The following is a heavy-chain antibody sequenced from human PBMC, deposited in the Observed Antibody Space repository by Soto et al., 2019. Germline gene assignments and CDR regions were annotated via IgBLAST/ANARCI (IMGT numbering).Heavy chain of an antibody. Sequence: SETLSLTCTVSGGAISTYYWSWIRQPPGKGLEWIGYIYYTGSTKYNPSLKSRVTISVDTSRNHFSLKLISVTTADTAVYFCAREGNLGRWIQPLDSWGQGTLVTVSS. V-gene: IGHV4-59*01. D-gene: IGHD2-2*03. CDR2: IYYTGST. CDR3: AREGNLGRWIQPLDS. CDR1: GGAISTYY. J-gene: IGHJ4*02.